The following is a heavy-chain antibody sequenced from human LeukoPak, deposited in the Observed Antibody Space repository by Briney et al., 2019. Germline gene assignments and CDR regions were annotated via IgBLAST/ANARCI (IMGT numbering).Heavy chain of an antibody. J-gene: IGHJ4*02. CDR3: AREIEVLPRTYYFDY. D-gene: IGHD1-1*01. Sequence: PGGSLRLSCAASGFTVSSNYMSWVRQAPGKGLEWVSVIYSGGSTYYADSVKGRFTISRDNSKNTLYLQMNSLRAEDTAVYYCAREIEVLPRTYYFDYWGQGTLVTVSS. CDR2: IYSGGST. V-gene: IGHV3-53*01. CDR1: GFTVSSNY.